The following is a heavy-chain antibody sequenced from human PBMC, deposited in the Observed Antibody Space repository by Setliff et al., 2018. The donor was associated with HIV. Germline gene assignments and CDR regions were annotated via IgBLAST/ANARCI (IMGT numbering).Heavy chain of an antibody. CDR2: INAHNGNI. V-gene: IGHV1-18*01. J-gene: IGHJ4*02. D-gene: IGHD1-1*01. CDR1: GYTFTNYG. Sequence: GASVQVSCKTSGYTFTNYGISWVRQTPRQGLEWMGWINAHNGNIKYAQKFQGRVTVTTDTSTSTGYMELKSLTSDDTAVYYCARAAGYQLLGWGQGTLVTVSS. CDR3: ARAAGYQLLG.